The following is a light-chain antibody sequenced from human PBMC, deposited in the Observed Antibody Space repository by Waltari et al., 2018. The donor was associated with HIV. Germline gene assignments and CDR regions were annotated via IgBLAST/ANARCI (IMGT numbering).Light chain of an antibody. CDR2: GAS. V-gene: IGKV3-20*01. Sequence: EILLTQSPGTLSLSPGERATLSCRASQSVSSSYLAWYQQTPGQAPRLLISGASSRATGIPDRFSGSGSGTDVTLTISRLEPEDFAVYYCQQYGSSPRTFGQGTKVEIK. J-gene: IGKJ1*01. CDR3: QQYGSSPRT. CDR1: QSVSSSY.